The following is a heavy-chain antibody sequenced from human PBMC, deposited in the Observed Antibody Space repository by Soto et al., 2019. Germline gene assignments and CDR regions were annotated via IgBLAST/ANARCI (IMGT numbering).Heavy chain of an antibody. Sequence: QVQLVQSGAEVKEPGASVKVSCKASGYTFTNYDINWVRQATGQGPEWMGWMNPDSGDTGYVPNFQGRVTMTRSTSISTAYMELSDLRSEDTAVYYCARSRGGTGVYFDFWGQGTQVTVSS. CDR2: MNPDSGDT. D-gene: IGHD7-27*01. CDR1: GYTFTNYD. J-gene: IGHJ4*02. V-gene: IGHV1-8*01. CDR3: ARSRGGTGVYFDF.